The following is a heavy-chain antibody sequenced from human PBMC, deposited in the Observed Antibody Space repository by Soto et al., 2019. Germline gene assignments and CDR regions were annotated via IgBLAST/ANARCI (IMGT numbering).Heavy chain of an antibody. CDR3: AKNRLLWFGELFRAPPDGMDG. J-gene: IGHJ6*02. V-gene: IGHV3-30*18. CDR1: GFTFSSYG. D-gene: IGHD3-10*01. CDR2: ISYDGSNK. Sequence: GGSLRLSCAASGFTFSSYGMHWVRQAPGKGLEWVAVISYDGSNKYYADSVKGRFTISRDNSKNTLYLQMNSLRAEDTAVYYCAKNRLLWFGELFRAPPDGMDGWGQGTTVTVSS.